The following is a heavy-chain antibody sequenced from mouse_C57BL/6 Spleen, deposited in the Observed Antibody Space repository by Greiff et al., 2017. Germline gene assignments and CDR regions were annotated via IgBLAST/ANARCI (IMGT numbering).Heavy chain of an antibody. V-gene: IGHV1-64*01. CDR3: ARDGNYGGFDY. D-gene: IGHD2-1*01. CDR1: GYTFTSYW. J-gene: IGHJ2*01. CDR2: IHPNSGST. Sequence: QVQLKQPGAELVKPGASVKLSCKASGYTFTSYWMHWVKQRPGQGLEWIGMIHPNSGSTNYNEKFKSKATLTVDKSSSTAYMQLSSLTSEDSAVYYCARDGNYGGFDYWGQGTTLTVSS.